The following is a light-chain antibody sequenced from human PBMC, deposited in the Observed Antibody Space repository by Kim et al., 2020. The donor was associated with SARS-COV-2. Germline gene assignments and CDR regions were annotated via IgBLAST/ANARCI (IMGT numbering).Light chain of an antibody. J-gene: IGKJ1*01. Sequence: SSAGGAGTTISCRASESIDWWVSWYQQTPGTAPWLFIDDASFFGPGVSSKFSGSGAGKEFTITSDVLQDGDSAIYDCQQNYTRTFGEGTKVDIK. CDR3: QQNYTRT. CDR2: DAS. CDR1: ESIDWW. V-gene: IGKV1-5*01.